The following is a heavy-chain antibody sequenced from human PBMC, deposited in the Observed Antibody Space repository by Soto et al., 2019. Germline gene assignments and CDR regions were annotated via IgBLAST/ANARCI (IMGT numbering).Heavy chain of an antibody. J-gene: IGHJ3*02. D-gene: IGHD2-15*01. Sequence: EVQLLESGGGLVQPGGSLRLSCAASGFTFSSYAMSWVRQAPGKGLEWVSAISGSGGSTYYADSVKGRFTISRDNSKNTLYLQMNSLRAEDTAVYYCAKDPVVVVVAATEAAFDIWRQGTMVTVSS. CDR1: GFTFSSYA. CDR2: ISGSGGST. CDR3: AKDPVVVVVAATEAAFDI. V-gene: IGHV3-23*01.